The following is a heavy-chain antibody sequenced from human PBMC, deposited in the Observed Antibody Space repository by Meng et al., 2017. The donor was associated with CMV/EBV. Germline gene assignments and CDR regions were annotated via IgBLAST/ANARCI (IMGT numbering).Heavy chain of an antibody. CDR1: GFTFDDYG. CDR3: ARGRTTVTTQTGNDY. CDR2: INWNGGST. V-gene: IGHV3-20*04. J-gene: IGHJ4*02. Sequence: GGSLRLSCAASGFTFDDYGMSWARQAPGKGLEWVSGINWNGGSTGYADSVKGRFTISRDNAKNSLYLQMNSLRAEDTALYYCARGRTTVTTQTGNDYWGQGTLVTVSS. D-gene: IGHD4-17*01.